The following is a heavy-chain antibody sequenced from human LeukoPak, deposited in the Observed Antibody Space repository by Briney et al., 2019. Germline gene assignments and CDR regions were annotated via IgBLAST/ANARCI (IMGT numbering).Heavy chain of an antibody. CDR3: AREDDTIADNTFDI. D-gene: IGHD6-13*01. Sequence: ASETLSLTCAVYGGSFSGYYWSWIRQPPGKGLEWVGSVHYSGNTFYNPSLKSRVTISLDTSKNHFSLKVHSVTAADTAVYYCAREDDTIADNTFDIWGQGTVVTVSS. V-gene: IGHV4-34*01. CDR2: VHYSGNT. CDR1: GGSFSGYY. J-gene: IGHJ3*02.